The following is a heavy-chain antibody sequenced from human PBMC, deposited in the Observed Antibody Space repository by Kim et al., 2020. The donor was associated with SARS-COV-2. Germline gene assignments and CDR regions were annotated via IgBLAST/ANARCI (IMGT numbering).Heavy chain of an antibody. CDR1: GGSISSGCYY. V-gene: IGHV4-31*03. CDR3: ASGDDIYYYYGMDV. D-gene: IGHD3-9*01. J-gene: IGHJ6*02. Sequence: SETLSLTCTVSGGSISSGCYYWSWIRQHPGKGLEWIGYIYYSGSTYYNPSLKSRVTISVDTSKNQFSLKLSSVTAADTAVYYCASGDDIYYYYGMDVWGQGATVTVSS. CDR2: IYYSGST.